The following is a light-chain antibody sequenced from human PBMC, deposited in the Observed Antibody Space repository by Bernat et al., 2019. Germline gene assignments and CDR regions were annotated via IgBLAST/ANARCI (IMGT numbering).Light chain of an antibody. CDR3: SSYTTIATYV. V-gene: IGLV2-14*03. J-gene: IGLJ1*01. Sequence: QSALTQPTSVSGSPGQSIAISCTGTSSDLGAYNWVSWYQQHPGKAPKLMIYDVNTRPSGVSHRFSGSKSGNTASLTISGLQAEDEADYYCSSYTTIATYVFGPGTKVTVL. CDR1: SSDLGAYNW. CDR2: DVN.